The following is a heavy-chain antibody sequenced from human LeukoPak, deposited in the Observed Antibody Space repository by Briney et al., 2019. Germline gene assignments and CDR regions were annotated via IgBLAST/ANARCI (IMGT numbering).Heavy chain of an antibody. V-gene: IGHV4-39*01. CDR2: IYYSGST. D-gene: IGHD6-19*01. Sequence: PSETLSLTCTVSGGSISSGGYYWSWIRQPPGKGLEWIGSIYYSGSTYYNPSLKSRVTISVDTSKNQFSLKLSSVTAADTAVYYCARHYLSAVAGQYYFDYWGQGTLVTVSS. CDR1: GGSISSGGYY. J-gene: IGHJ4*02. CDR3: ARHYLSAVAGQYYFDY.